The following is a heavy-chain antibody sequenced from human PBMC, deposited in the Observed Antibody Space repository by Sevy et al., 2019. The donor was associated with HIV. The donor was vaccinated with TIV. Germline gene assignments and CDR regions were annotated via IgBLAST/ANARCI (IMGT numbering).Heavy chain of an antibody. CDR1: GFTFSSAW. CDR2: IKSEFDGGAI. CDR3: ITDPAYRGYDEEVINYYFYGMDV. D-gene: IGHD5-12*01. V-gene: IGHV3-15*01. J-gene: IGHJ6*02. Sequence: GGSLRLSCTASGFTFSSAWMSWVRQAPGKGLEWVGRIKSEFDGGAIDFAAPVKGRFTISREDSKNTVYLQMNSLKTEDTDVYYCITDPAYRGYDEEVINYYFYGMDVWGQGTTGTVSS.